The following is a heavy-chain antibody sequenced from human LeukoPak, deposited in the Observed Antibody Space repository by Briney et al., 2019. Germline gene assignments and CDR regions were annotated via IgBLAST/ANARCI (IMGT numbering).Heavy chain of an antibody. J-gene: IGHJ4*02. CDR2: IYYSGST. V-gene: IGHV4-59*12. CDR1: GGSISSYY. D-gene: IGHD4-23*01. Sequence: PETLSLTCTVSGGSISSYYWSWIRQPPGKGLEWIGYIYYSGSTNYNPSLKSRVTISVDTSKNQFSLKLSSVTAADTAVYYCARENYGGNSGYFDYWGQGTLVTVSS. CDR3: ARENYGGNSGYFDY.